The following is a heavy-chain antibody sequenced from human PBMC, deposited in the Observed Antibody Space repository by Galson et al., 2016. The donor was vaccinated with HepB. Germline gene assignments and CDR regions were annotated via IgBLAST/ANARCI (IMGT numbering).Heavy chain of an antibody. CDR2: ISYSGST. J-gene: IGHJ4*02. CDR3: ARQVLGLERRVGPFDY. CDR1: GDSISSDSFY. D-gene: IGHD1-1*01. V-gene: IGHV4-39*01. Sequence: LSLTCTVSGDSISSDSFYWGWIRQPPGKGLEWVGSISYSGSTYYSPSLKSRVTISVHTSKNQFSLILTSVTAADTAIYYCARQVLGLERRVGPFDYWGQGTLVTVSS.